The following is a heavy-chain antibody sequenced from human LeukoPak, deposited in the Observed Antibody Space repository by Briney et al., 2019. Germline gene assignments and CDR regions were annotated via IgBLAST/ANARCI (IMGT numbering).Heavy chain of an antibody. CDR2: NSDGAGST. V-gene: IGHV3-23*01. D-gene: IGHD2-2*01. CDR1: GFTLSTSG. CDR3: PKGRGSTSIYEY. J-gene: IGHJ4*02. Sequence: GGSLRLACAASGFTLSTSGMSWVRQAPGKGLEWLSFNSDGAGSTNYADSVKGRFTMSRDTAKSTLYLQMNSLRDDDTATYYCPKGRGSTSIYEYWGQGTLVTVSS.